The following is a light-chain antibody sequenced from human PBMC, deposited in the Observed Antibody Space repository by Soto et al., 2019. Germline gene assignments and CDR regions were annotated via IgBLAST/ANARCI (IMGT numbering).Light chain of an antibody. CDR1: SSDIGGYDY. Sequence: QSALTQPASVSGSPGQSITISCTGTSSDIGGYDYVSWYQQHPGKAPKLMIHNVSNRPSGVSNRFSGSKSGNTASLTISGLHAEDEADYYCSSFTSSTTLVFGGGTKLTVL. CDR3: SSFTSSTTLV. V-gene: IGLV2-14*01. J-gene: IGLJ2*01. CDR2: NVS.